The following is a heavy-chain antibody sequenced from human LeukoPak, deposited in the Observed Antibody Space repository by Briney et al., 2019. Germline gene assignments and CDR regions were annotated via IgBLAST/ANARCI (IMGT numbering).Heavy chain of an antibody. D-gene: IGHD4-17*01. V-gene: IGHV4-34*01. CDR2: INHSGST. CDR1: GGSFSGYY. CDR3: ARGTMTTVTYYFDY. J-gene: IGHJ4*02. Sequence: SETLSLTCAVYGGSFSGYYWSWIRQPPGKGLEWIEEINHSGSTNYNPSLKSRVTISVDTSKNQFSLKLGSVTAADTAVYYCARGTMTTVTYYFDYWGQGTLDTVSS.